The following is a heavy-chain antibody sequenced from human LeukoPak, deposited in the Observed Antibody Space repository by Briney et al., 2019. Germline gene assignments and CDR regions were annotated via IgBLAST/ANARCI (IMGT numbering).Heavy chain of an antibody. J-gene: IGHJ4*02. D-gene: IGHD3-10*01. Sequence: SETLSLTCTVSGGSISSYYWSWIRQPPGKGLEWIGEINHSGSTNYNPSLKSRVTISVDTSKNQFSLKLSSVTAADTAVYYCARWMVRGVIVYFDYWGQGTLVTVSS. CDR1: GGSISSYY. V-gene: IGHV4-34*01. CDR2: INHSGST. CDR3: ARWMVRGVIVYFDY.